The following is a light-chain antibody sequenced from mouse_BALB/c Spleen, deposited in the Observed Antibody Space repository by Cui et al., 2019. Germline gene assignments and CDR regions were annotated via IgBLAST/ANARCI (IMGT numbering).Light chain of an antibody. CDR2: HGT. CDR1: QGISSN. Sequence: DILMTQSPSSMSVSLGDTVSITCHASQGISSNIGWLQQKPGKSFKGLIYHGTNLEDGVPSRVSGSGSGADYSLTISSLESEDFADYYCVQYAQFPLTFGAGTKLELK. V-gene: IGKV14-100*01. CDR3: VQYAQFPLT. J-gene: IGKJ5*01.